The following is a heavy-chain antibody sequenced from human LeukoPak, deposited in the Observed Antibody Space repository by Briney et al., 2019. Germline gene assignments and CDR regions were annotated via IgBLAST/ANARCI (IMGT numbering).Heavy chain of an antibody. Sequence: SETLSLTCTVSGGSISSSSYYWGWIRQPPGKGLEWIGSIYYSGSTYYNPSLKSRVTKSVDTSKNQFSLKLSSVTAADTAVYYCASTFRGYCSGGSCYGFDYWGQGTLVTVSS. D-gene: IGHD2-15*01. CDR1: GGSISSSSYY. CDR3: ASTFRGYCSGGSCYGFDY. CDR2: IYYSGST. V-gene: IGHV4-39*01. J-gene: IGHJ4*02.